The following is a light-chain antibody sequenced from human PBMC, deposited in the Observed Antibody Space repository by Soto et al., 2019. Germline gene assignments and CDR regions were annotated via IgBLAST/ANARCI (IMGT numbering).Light chain of an antibody. J-gene: IGKJ5*01. CDR2: DAS. CDR3: QQYNSFPYT. V-gene: IGKV1-5*01. CDR1: QSVSSW. Sequence: IQMTQSPSTLSASVGDRITVTCRASQSVSSWLAWYQQKPGRVPKLLIYDASTLESGVPSTFGGSGSGTEFTLTINSLQPEDFATYFCQQYNSFPYTFGQATRLEIK.